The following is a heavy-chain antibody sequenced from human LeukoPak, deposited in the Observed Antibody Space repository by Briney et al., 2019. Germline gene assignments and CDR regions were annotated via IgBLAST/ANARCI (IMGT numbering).Heavy chain of an antibody. V-gene: IGHV7-4-1*02. J-gene: IGHJ3*02. D-gene: IGHD6-13*01. CDR3: ARETYSSSWYFIFRRVVAAFDI. CDR2: INTNTGNP. Sequence: ASVKVSCKASGYTFTSYAMNWVRQAPGQGLEWMGWINTNTGNPTYAQGFTGRFVFSLDTSVSTAYLQISSLKAEDTAVYYCARETYSSSWYFIFRRVVAAFDIWGQGTMVTVSS. CDR1: GYTFTSYA.